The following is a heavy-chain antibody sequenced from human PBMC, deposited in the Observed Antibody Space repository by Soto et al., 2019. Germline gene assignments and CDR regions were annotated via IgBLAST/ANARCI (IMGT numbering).Heavy chain of an antibody. CDR2: INPNSGGT. V-gene: IGHV1-2*04. Sequence: ASVKVSCKASGYTFTGYYMHWVRQAPGQGLEWMGWINPNSGGTNYAQKFQGWVTMTRDTSISTAYMELSRLRSDDTAVYYCARGSGYYDSSGYYLGGDAFDIWGQGTIVTVSS. D-gene: IGHD3-22*01. CDR1: GYTFTGYY. J-gene: IGHJ3*02. CDR3: ARGSGYYDSSGYYLGGDAFDI.